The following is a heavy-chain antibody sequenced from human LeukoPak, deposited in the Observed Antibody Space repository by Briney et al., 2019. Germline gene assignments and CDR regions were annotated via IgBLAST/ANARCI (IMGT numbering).Heavy chain of an antibody. CDR3: ARGFGYSSSSEDWFDP. Sequence: ASVKVSCKASGYTSTGYYMHWVRQAPGQGLEWMGWINPNSGGTNYAQKFQGRVTMTRDTSISTAYMELSRLRSDDTAVYYCARGFGYSSSSEDWFDPWGQGTLVTVSS. J-gene: IGHJ5*02. CDR1: GYTSTGYY. CDR2: INPNSGGT. V-gene: IGHV1-2*02. D-gene: IGHD6-6*01.